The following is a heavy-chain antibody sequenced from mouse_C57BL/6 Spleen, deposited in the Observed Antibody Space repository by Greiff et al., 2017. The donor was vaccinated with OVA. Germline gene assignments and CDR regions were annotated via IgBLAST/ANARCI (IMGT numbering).Heavy chain of an antibody. CDR3: ARCDYYGSSSYYAMDY. Sequence: VQLQQSGAELVKPGASVKLSCKASGYTFTSYWMHWVKQRPGQGLEWIGMIHPNSGSTNYNEKFKSKATLTVDKSSSTAYMQLSSLTSEDSAVYYCARCDYYGSSSYYAMDYWGQGTSVTVSS. D-gene: IGHD1-1*01. J-gene: IGHJ4*01. CDR1: GYTFTSYW. CDR2: IHPNSGST. V-gene: IGHV1-64*01.